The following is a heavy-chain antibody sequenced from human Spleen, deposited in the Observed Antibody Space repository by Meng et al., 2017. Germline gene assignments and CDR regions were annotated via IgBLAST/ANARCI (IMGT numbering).Heavy chain of an antibody. CDR3: ARDLDYDGSGNLS. CDR2: ISYDGSNK. D-gene: IGHD3-10*01. J-gene: IGHJ4*02. Sequence: GESLKISCAASGFTFSSYAMHWVRQAPGKGLEWVAVISYDGSNKYYADSVKGRFTISRDNSKNTLYLQMNSLRAEDTAVYYCARDLDYDGSGNLSWGQGTLVTVSS. CDR1: GFTFSSYA. V-gene: IGHV3-30*04.